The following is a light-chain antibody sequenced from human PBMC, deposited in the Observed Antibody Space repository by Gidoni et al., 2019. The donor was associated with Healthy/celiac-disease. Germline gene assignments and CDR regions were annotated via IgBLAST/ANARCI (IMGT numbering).Light chain of an antibody. Sequence: DIVMTQSPDSLAVSLGERATINCKSSQSVLYSSNNKNYLAWYQQKPGQPPKLLIYWASTRESGVPDQFSGSGSGTDFTLTISSLQAEDVAVYYCQQYYSTPLTFXPXTKVDIK. J-gene: IGKJ3*01. CDR1: QSVLYSSNNKNY. V-gene: IGKV4-1*01. CDR2: WAS. CDR3: QQYYSTPLT.